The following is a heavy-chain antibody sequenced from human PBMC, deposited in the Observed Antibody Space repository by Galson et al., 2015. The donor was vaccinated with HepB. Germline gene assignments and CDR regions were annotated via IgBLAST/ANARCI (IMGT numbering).Heavy chain of an antibody. CDR1: GFIFNDYG. J-gene: IGHJ3*02. Sequence: SLRLSCAASGFIFNDYGMTWVRQAPGKGLQWVSGIFYNGGGTHYVDSVKGRFTISRDNAKKSLYLQMNNLRVDDTALYFCARKNYDDSYDMWGQGTMVTVS. V-gene: IGHV3-20*04. CDR2: IFYNGGGT. D-gene: IGHD3-16*01. CDR3: ARKNYDDSYDM.